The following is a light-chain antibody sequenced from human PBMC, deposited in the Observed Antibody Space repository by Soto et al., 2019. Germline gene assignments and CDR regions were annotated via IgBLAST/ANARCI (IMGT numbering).Light chain of an antibody. CDR1: SSDVGNYDY. Sequence: QSVLTQPASVSGSPGQSITISCTGTSSDVGNYDYVSWYQQYPGKAPKLMIYAVSRRPSGVSNRFSGSKSGNTASLTISGLQAEDVADYYCTSYTPSSTYVFGTGTKLTVL. CDR2: AVS. CDR3: TSYTPSSTYV. J-gene: IGLJ1*01. V-gene: IGLV2-14*03.